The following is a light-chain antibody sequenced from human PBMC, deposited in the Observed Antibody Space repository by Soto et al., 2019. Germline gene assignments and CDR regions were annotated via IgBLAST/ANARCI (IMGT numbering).Light chain of an antibody. V-gene: IGLV1-40*01. J-gene: IGLJ1*01. Sequence: QSVLTQPPSVSGAPGQRVTISCTGSSANIGAAYNVDWYQQLPGTAPKLLIYGNNNRPSGVPARFSGSKSGTSASLAIAGLQAEDQGHSYSKSYDRSLSGYVFGTGTKVT. CDR1: SANIGAAYN. CDR2: GNN. CDR3: KSYDRSLSGYV.